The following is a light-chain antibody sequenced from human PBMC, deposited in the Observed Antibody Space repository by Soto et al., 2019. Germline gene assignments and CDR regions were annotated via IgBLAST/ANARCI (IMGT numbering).Light chain of an antibody. CDR1: QSVSSN. Sequence: EIVMTQSPATLSVSPGERATLSCRASQSVSSNLAWYQQKPGQAPRPLIYGASTRATGIPARFSGSGSGRDFTLTISSLQSDDCAVYYCQQYNNWPWTFGQGTKVEIK. CDR2: GAS. CDR3: QQYNNWPWT. V-gene: IGKV3-15*01. J-gene: IGKJ1*01.